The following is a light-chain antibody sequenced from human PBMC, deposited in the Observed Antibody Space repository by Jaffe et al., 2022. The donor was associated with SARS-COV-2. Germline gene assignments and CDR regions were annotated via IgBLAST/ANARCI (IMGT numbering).Light chain of an antibody. CDR1: QSVSSN. J-gene: IGKJ5*01. Sequence: EIVMTQSPDTLSVSPGERATLSCRASQSVSSNLAWYQQKPGQAPRLLMYGASTRATDIPARFSGSGSGTEFTLTVSSLQSEDFAVYFCQQYNNWPRTFGQGTRLEIK. CDR2: GAS. CDR3: QQYNNWPRT. V-gene: IGKV3-15*01.